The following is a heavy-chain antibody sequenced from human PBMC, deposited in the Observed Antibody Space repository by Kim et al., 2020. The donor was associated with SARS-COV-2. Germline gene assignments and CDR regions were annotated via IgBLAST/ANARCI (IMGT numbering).Heavy chain of an antibody. Sequence: QGRVTITADESTSTAYMELSSLRSEDTAVYYCARDGVVTPGYYYYYGMDVWGQGTTVTVSS. J-gene: IGHJ6*02. V-gene: IGHV1-69*01. CDR3: ARDGVVTPGYYYYYGMDV. D-gene: IGHD3-3*01.